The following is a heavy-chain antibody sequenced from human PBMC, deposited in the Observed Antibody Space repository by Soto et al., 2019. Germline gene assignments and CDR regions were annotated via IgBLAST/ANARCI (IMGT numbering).Heavy chain of an antibody. V-gene: IGHV4-34*01. CDR3: ARGRWLRSSFDY. J-gene: IGHJ4*02. CDR1: GGSFSGYY. Sequence: QVQLQQWGAGLLKPSETLSLTCAVYGGSFSGYYWSWIRQPPGKGLEWIGEINHSGSTNYNPSLTSRVTISVDPSKNQFSLKLSSVTAADTAVYYCARGRWLRSSFDYWGQGTLVTVSS. D-gene: IGHD5-12*01. CDR2: INHSGST.